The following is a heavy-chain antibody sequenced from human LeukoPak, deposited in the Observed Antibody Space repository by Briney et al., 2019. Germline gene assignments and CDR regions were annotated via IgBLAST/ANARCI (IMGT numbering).Heavy chain of an antibody. CDR3: VRDGRRNCSSINCYTFLN. CDR1: GFTFSYFG. J-gene: IGHJ4*02. D-gene: IGHD2-2*01. CDR2: IRYVGSNK. V-gene: IGHV3-30*02. Sequence: PGGSLRLSCAASGFTFSYFGIHSVRQAPGKGLEWVTFIRYVGSNKYYVDSVKGRFTISRDNSKNTVYLQMNSLRSEDTAVYYCVRDGRRNCSSINCYTFLNWGQGTLVTVSS.